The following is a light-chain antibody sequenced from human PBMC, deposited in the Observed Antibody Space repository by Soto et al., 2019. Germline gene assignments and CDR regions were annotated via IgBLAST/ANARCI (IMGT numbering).Light chain of an antibody. CDR3: ASWDDSLKAVL. J-gene: IGLJ2*01. Sequence: QSVLTRPPSASGTPGQRVTISCSGSGSNIGGNAVKWYQHVPGTAPKLLIYGSNQRPSGVPDRFSASKSGASASLAISGLQSEDEADYYCASWDDSLKAVLFGGGTKLTVL. CDR2: GSN. V-gene: IGLV1-44*01. CDR1: GSNIGGNA.